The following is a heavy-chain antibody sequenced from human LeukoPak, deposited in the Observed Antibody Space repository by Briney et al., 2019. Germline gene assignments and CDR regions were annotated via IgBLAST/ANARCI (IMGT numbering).Heavy chain of an antibody. CDR2: TIPSFGTP. CDR1: EAPFTSIV. D-gene: IGHD5-12*01. V-gene: IGHV1-69*06. J-gene: IGHJ6*03. Sequence: GASVKVSCKASEAPFTSIVISWVRQAPGQGLEWMGGTIPSFGTPNYAQKFQGRVTITADKSTSTAYMELSSLRSEDTAVYYCASAGREHSGYDYYYYYYYMDVWGKGTTVTVSS. CDR3: ASAGREHSGYDYYYYYYYMDV.